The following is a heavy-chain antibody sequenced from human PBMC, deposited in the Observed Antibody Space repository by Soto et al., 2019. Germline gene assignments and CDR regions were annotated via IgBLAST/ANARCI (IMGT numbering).Heavy chain of an antibody. D-gene: IGHD3-22*01. Sequence: SGALSHTCRVADGTLSYGGYSWSWISQSPGKGLEWIVDINHSGRVNYSPYLKSRVTISLDTYKNQFSLTLSAVTAADTAMYYCSTRAYDTNGYYRFDPWGQGNLVTVPS. J-gene: IGHJ5*01. CDR3: STRAYDTNGYYRFDP. V-gene: IGHV4-34*08. CDR2: INHSGRV. CDR1: DGTLSYGGYS.